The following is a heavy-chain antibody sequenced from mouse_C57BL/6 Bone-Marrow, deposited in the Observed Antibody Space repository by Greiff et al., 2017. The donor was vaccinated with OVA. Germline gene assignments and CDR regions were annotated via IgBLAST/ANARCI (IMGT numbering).Heavy chain of an antibody. V-gene: IGHV3-6*01. CDR2: ISYEGSN. D-gene: IGHD1-1*01. CDR1: GYSITSGYY. CDR3: ARGCYYYGSSPFAY. J-gene: IGHJ3*01. Sequence: EVKLQESGPGLVKPSQSLSLTCSVTGYSITSGYYWNWIRQFPGNKLEWMGYISYEGSNNYNPSLKNRISITRDTSKNQFFLKLNSVTNEDTATYYCARGCYYYGSSPFAYWGQGTLVTVSA.